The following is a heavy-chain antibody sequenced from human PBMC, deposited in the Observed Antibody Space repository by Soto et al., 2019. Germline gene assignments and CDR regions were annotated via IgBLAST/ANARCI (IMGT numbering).Heavy chain of an antibody. CDR3: AREGIAASGASRWYDY. CDR1: GGTFSSYA. D-gene: IGHD6-13*01. CDR2: IIPIFGTA. Sequence: SVKVSCKASGGTFSSYAFSWVRQAPGQGLEWVGGIIPIFGTANYAQKFQGRATITADEPTSTAYMELSSLRSEDTAVFYCAREGIAASGASRWYDYWGQGTLVTVSS. J-gene: IGHJ4*02. V-gene: IGHV1-69*13.